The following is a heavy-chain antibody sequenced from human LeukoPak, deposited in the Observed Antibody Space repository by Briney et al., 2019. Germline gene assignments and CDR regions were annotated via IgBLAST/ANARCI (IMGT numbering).Heavy chain of an antibody. D-gene: IGHD2-15*01. J-gene: IGHJ4*02. CDR1: GFTFSSYA. CDR3: AKDADSQDFGDY. CDR2: ISGSGGST. V-gene: IGHV3-23*01. Sequence: PGGSLILTCAASGFTFSSYAIRWVRRAPGNGLASVSAISGSGGSTYYADSVKGRFTISRDNSKNTLYLQMNSLRAEDTAVYYCAKDADSQDFGDYWGQGTLVTVSS.